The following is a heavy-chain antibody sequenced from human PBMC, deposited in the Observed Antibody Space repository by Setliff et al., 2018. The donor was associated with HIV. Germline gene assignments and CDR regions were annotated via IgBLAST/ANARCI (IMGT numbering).Heavy chain of an antibody. CDR2: SNPNTGGT. D-gene: IGHD2-15*01. CDR1: GYMFNIYY. CDR3: ARDHVVCSGGTCRSDDPYYYYYMNV. Sequence: ASVKVSCKTSGYMFNIYYMHWVRQVPGQGLEWMGWSNPNTGGTQYAQKFQGRVTMTMDTSTTTAYMELSGLKSDDTAVYYCARDHVVCSGGTCRSDDPYYYYYMNVWGQGTTVTVSS. J-gene: IGHJ6*03. V-gene: IGHV1-2*02.